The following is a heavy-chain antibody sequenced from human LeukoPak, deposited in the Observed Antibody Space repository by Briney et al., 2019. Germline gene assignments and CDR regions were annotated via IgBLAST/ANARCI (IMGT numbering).Heavy chain of an antibody. J-gene: IGHJ4*02. Sequence: GGSLRLSCAASGFTFSNFWMGWVRQAPGKGLEWVASIKYDESEKHYVDSVKGRFTISRDNAKDSLYLQMNSLRGEDTAVYFCARVTTHGYFEYWGQGSLVTVSS. CDR3: ARVTTHGYFEY. D-gene: IGHD1-1*01. CDR1: GFTFSNFW. V-gene: IGHV3-7*04. CDR2: IKYDESEK.